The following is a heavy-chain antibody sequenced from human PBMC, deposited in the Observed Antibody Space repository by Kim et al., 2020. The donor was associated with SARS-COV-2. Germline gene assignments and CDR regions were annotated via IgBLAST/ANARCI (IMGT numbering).Heavy chain of an antibody. Sequence: GGSLRLSCIGSGFIFGDYAMSWFRQAPGKGLEWVGFIRSKAYGGTTDYAASVKGRCTISREDSKSIAYLQMNSLKTEDTAVYYCTREHAYYDVLGGYIREYGMDVWGQGTTVTVSS. J-gene: IGHJ6*02. CDR1: GFIFGDYA. D-gene: IGHD3-3*01. CDR2: IRSKAYGGTT. V-gene: IGHV3-49*03. CDR3: TREHAYYDVLGGYIREYGMDV.